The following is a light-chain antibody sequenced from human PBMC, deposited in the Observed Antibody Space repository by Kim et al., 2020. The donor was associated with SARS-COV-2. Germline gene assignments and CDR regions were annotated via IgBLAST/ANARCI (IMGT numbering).Light chain of an antibody. CDR1: QGISDH. CDR3: QQRNGYPIT. CDR2: TAS. Sequence: DIQLTQSPSFLSASVGDRVTITCRASQGISDHLAWYQQNPGKRPKLLIHTASTLHSGVPSRFSGSGSGTEFTLTISSLQPEDFVTYYCQQRNGYPITFGQGTRLEIK. J-gene: IGKJ5*01. V-gene: IGKV1-9*01.